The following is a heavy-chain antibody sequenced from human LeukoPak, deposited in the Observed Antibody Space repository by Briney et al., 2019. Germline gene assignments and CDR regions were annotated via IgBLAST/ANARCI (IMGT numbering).Heavy chain of an antibody. D-gene: IGHD3-22*01. V-gene: IGHV1-2*02. CDR2: INPNSGGT. CDR3: ARDQSGSTGYSDY. Sequence: ASVKVSCKASGYTFTGYYMHWVRQAPAQGLEWIGWINPNSGGTNYAQTFQGRVTMTRDTSISTAYMELSRLRSDHTAVYYCARDQSGSTGYSDYWGQGTLVTVSS. J-gene: IGHJ4*02. CDR1: GYTFTGYY.